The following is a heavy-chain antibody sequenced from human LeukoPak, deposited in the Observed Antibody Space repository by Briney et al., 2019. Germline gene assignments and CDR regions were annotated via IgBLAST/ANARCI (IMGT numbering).Heavy chain of an antibody. CDR1: GGSFSGYY. V-gene: IGHV4-34*01. CDR3: ARMNRSRATMIVVVRLYYWFDP. CDR2: INHSGST. D-gene: IGHD3-22*01. Sequence: PSETLSYTCAVYGGSFSGYYWSWIRQPPGKGLEWIGEINHSGSTNYNPSLKSRVTISVDTSKNQFSLKLSSVTAADTAVYYCARMNRSRATMIVVVRLYYWFDPWGQGTLVTVSS. J-gene: IGHJ5*02.